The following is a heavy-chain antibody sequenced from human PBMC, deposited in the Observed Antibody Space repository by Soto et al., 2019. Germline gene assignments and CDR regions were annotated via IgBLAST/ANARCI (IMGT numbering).Heavy chain of an antibody. V-gene: IGHV1-46*03. D-gene: IGHD5-18*01. J-gene: IGHJ4*02. CDR2: INPSGGSP. CDR3: ARGSRDTAMVDY. Sequence: QVQLVQSGAEVKKPGASVKVSCKASGYTFTSYYMHWVRQAPGQGLEWMGIINPSGGSPSDAQNCPGAVTMTRDTTGSEVYTELSRLGSDDTAVYYCARGSRDTAMVDYCGQGTLVTVSS. CDR1: GYTFTSYY.